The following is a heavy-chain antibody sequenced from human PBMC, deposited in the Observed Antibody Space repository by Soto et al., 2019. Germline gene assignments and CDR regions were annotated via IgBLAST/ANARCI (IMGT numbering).Heavy chain of an antibody. CDR2: INPNSGGT. D-gene: IGHD5-18*01. Sequence: ASVKVSCKASGYTFTGYYMHWVRQAPGQGLEWMGWINPNSGGTNYAQKFQGRVTMTRDTSISTAYMELSRLRSDDTAVYYCASPGYSYGQSYYYYGMDVWGQGTTVTVSS. V-gene: IGHV1-2*02. CDR3: ASPGYSYGQSYYYYGMDV. CDR1: GYTFTGYY. J-gene: IGHJ6*02.